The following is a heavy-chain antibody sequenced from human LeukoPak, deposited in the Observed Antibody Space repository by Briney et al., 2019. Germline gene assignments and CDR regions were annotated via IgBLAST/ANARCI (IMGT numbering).Heavy chain of an antibody. CDR2: IFHTGTT. Sequence: SETLSLTCNVSGHSITSGYYWGWIRQPPGKGLEWIAYIFHTGTTDFNPSLRSRVTISVDMSKTQLSLRLSSVTAADTAFYYCARIVGARVTWGQGTLVTVSS. CDR3: ARIVGARVT. J-gene: IGHJ1*01. CDR1: GHSITSGYY. V-gene: IGHV4-38-2*02. D-gene: IGHD1-26*01.